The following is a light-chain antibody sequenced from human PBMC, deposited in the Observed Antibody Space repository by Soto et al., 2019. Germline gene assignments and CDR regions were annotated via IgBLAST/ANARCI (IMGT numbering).Light chain of an antibody. CDR2: AAS. J-gene: IGKJ1*01. CDR3: LQDNNYPRT. Sequence: AVHLTQSPSSLSASVGDRVSITCRASQGIIDELGWYQQKPGRAPKLLIYAASVLQSGVPSRFRGGGFGTDFTLTISSLQPEDFATYYCLQDNNYPRTFGQGTKVDIK. CDR1: QGIIDE. V-gene: IGKV1-6*01.